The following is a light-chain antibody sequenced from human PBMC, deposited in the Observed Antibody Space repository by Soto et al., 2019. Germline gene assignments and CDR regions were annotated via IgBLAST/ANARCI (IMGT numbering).Light chain of an antibody. CDR2: DVS. J-gene: IGLJ2*01. CDR1: SSDVGGYNY. Sequence: QSALTQPASVSGSPGQSITISCTGTSSDVGGYNYVSWYQHHPGKAPKLMIYDVSNRPSGVSNRFSGSKSGNTASLTISGLQAEDEADYYCSSYTCSSTRVFGGGTKLTVL. CDR3: SSYTCSSTRV. V-gene: IGLV2-14*03.